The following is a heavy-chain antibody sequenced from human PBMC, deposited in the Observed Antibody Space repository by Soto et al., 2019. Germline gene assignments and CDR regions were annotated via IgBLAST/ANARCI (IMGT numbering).Heavy chain of an antibody. Sequence: GGSLRLACAASGFTFSNYAMSWVRQAPGKGLEWVSGIGSSGGTTHLADSVKGRFTISRDNSKNTLYLQMNSLRVEDTAVYYCGRDPNGDYMSAFDIWGQGTMVTVSS. D-gene: IGHD2-21*02. CDR3: GRDPNGDYMSAFDI. J-gene: IGHJ3*02. CDR2: IGSSGGTT. CDR1: GFTFSNYA. V-gene: IGHV3-23*01.